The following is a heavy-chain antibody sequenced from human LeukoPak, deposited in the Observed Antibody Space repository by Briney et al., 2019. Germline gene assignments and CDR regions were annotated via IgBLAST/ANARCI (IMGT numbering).Heavy chain of an antibody. CDR1: GYTFTSYG. CDR3: ARSYYDSSGYYYPCDY. V-gene: IGHV1-18*01. Sequence: ASVKVSCKASGYTFTSYGISWVRQAPGQGLEWMGWISAYNGNTNYAQKLQGRVTMATDTSTSTAYMELRSLRSDDTAVYYCARSYYDSSGYYYPCDYWGQGTLVTVSS. J-gene: IGHJ4*02. CDR2: ISAYNGNT. D-gene: IGHD3-22*01.